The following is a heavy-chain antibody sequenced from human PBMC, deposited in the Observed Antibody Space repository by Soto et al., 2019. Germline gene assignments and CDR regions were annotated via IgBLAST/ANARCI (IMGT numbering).Heavy chain of an antibody. D-gene: IGHD1-26*01. Sequence: PSETLSLTCTVSGGSISSSYWSWIRQPPGKGLEWIGYIYYSGSTNYNPSLKSRVTISVDTSKNQFSLKLSSVTAADTAVYYCARGSGATMIDYWGQGTLVTVSS. V-gene: IGHV4-59*01. CDR1: GGSISSSY. CDR2: IYYSGST. CDR3: ARGSGATMIDY. J-gene: IGHJ4*02.